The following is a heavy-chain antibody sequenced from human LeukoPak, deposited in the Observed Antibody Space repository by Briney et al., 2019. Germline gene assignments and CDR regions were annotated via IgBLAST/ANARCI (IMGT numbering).Heavy chain of an antibody. CDR2: ISGSGGST. D-gene: IGHD3-10*01. CDR3: ERGGFDTIGFDY. J-gene: IGHJ4*02. Sequence: GGSLRLSCAASGFTFSSYAMSWVRQAPGKGLEWVSAISGSGGSTYYADSVKGRFTISRDNSKNTLYLQMNSLRAEDTAVYYCERGGFDTIGFDYWGQGTLVTVSS. V-gene: IGHV3-23*01. CDR1: GFTFSSYA.